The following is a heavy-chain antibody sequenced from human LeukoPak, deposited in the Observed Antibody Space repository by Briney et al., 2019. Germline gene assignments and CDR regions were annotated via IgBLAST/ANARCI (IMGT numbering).Heavy chain of an antibody. CDR3: ARARDIVVVVAAYFDY. CDR1: GGSFSGY. V-gene: IGHV4-34*01. D-gene: IGHD2-15*01. CDR2: INHGGTI. Sequence: KTSETLSRTCGVYGGSFSGYWSWIRQPPGKGLEWIGEINHGGTINYNPSLKSRVTISVDTSKNQFSLKLSSVTAADTAVYYCARARDIVVVVAAYFDYWGQGTLVTVSS. J-gene: IGHJ4*02.